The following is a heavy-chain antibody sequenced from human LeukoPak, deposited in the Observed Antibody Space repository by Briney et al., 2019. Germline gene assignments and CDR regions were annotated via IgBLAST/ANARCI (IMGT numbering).Heavy chain of an antibody. D-gene: IGHD3-22*01. J-gene: IGHJ4*02. Sequence: PSETLSLTCTVSGDSINSNTYYWGWIRQPPGKELEWIGSVYYSGSTYYNPSLKSRVTISVGTSKNQFSLKLSSVTAADTAVYYCARLGVKNSSGHYYFDYWGQGTLVTVSS. CDR1: GDSINSNTYY. CDR2: VYYSGST. V-gene: IGHV4-39*01. CDR3: ARLGVKNSSGHYYFDY.